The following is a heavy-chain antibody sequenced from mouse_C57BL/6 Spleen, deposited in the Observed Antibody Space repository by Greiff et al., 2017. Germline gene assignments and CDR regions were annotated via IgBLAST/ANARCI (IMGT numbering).Heavy chain of an antibody. CDR3: ARERDDYFDY. D-gene: IGHD3-3*01. J-gene: IGHJ2*01. Sequence: QVQLQQPGAELVTPGASVKLSCKASGYTFTSYWMHWVKQRPGQGLEWIGEIDPSDSYTNYNQKFKGKSTLTVDKSSSTAYMQLSSLTSEDSAVYYCARERDDYFDYWGQGTTLTVSS. V-gene: IGHV1-69*01. CDR1: GYTFTSYW. CDR2: IDPSDSYT.